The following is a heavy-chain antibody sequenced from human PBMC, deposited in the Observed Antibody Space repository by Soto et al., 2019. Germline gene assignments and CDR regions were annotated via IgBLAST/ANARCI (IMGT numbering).Heavy chain of an antibody. CDR1: GGSLSSGGYY. CDR3: ERTWIQLWSPFFDY. V-gene: IGHV4-31*03. CDR2: IYYSGST. J-gene: IGHJ4*02. D-gene: IGHD5-18*01. Sequence: SETLSLTCTVSGGSLSSGGYYWSWIRQHPGKGLEWIGYIYYSGSTYYNPSLKSRVTISVDTSKNQFSLKLSSVTAADTAVYYCERTWIQLWSPFFDYWGQGTLVTVSS.